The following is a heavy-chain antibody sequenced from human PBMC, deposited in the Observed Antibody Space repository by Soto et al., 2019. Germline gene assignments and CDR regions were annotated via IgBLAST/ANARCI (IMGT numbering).Heavy chain of an antibody. Sequence: SSETLSLTCTVSGGSINTFYWSWVRQPAGKGLEWIGRIFSSGSTSFNPSLESRVAMSVDTSKNHFSLNLSSVTAADMAVYYCAREGSYSAYNFAHGIQLWSFDFWGQGALVTVSS. J-gene: IGHJ4*02. D-gene: IGHD5-12*01. V-gene: IGHV4-4*07. CDR1: GGSINTFY. CDR3: AREGSYSAYNFAHGIQLWSFDF. CDR2: IFSSGST.